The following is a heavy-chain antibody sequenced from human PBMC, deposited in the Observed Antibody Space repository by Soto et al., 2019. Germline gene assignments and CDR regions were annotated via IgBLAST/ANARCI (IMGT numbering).Heavy chain of an antibody. Sequence: SSETLSLTCTVSGGSINTFYWSWVRQPAGKGLEWIGRIFSSGSTSFNPSLESRVAMSVDTSKNHFSLNLSSVTAADMAVYYCAREGSYSAYNFAHGIQLWSFDFWGQGALVTVSS. J-gene: IGHJ4*02. D-gene: IGHD5-12*01. V-gene: IGHV4-4*07. CDR1: GGSINTFY. CDR3: AREGSYSAYNFAHGIQLWSFDF. CDR2: IFSSGST.